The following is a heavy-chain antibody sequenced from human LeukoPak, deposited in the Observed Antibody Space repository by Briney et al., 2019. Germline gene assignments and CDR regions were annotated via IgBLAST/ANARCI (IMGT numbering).Heavy chain of an antibody. J-gene: IGHJ4*02. CDR2: INSDGSST. D-gene: IGHD1-26*01. Sequence: SGGSLRLSCAGSGFNFDSSWMHWVRQGPGEGLVWVSRINSDGSSTTYADSVKGRFTISRDNAKNTLYLQMNSLRAEDTAVYYCARDRSYYGYFDSWGQGTLVTASS. CDR3: ARDRSYYGYFDS. V-gene: IGHV3-74*01. CDR1: GFNFDSSW.